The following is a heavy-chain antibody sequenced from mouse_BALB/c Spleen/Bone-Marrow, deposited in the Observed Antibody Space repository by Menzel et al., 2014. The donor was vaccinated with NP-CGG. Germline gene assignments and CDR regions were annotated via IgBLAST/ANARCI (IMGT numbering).Heavy chain of an antibody. CDR1: GYTFTAYV. D-gene: IGHD2-3*01. V-gene: IGHV1-14*01. CDR3: AREGWLLRFDY. J-gene: IGHJ2*01. Sequence: VQLQQSGPELVKPGASVKMSCKASGYTFTAYVMHWVKQKPGQGLEWIGYINPYNDGTNYIEKFKGKATLTSDIPSSTAYMELSSLTSEDSVVYYCAREGWLLRFDYWGQGTTLTVSS. CDR2: INPYNDGT.